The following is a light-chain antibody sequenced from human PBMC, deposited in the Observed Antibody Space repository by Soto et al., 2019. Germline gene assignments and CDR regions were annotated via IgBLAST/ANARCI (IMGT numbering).Light chain of an antibody. V-gene: IGLV1-40*01. CDR3: QSYDSSLSGWI. CDR1: SSNIGAGYD. Sequence: QSVLTQSPSVSGAPGQRVTISCTGSSSNIGAGYDVHWYQQLPGTAPKLLIYGNSNRPSGVPDRFSGSKSGTSASLAITGLQAEDEADYYCQSYDSSLSGWIFGTGTKVTV. CDR2: GNS. J-gene: IGLJ1*01.